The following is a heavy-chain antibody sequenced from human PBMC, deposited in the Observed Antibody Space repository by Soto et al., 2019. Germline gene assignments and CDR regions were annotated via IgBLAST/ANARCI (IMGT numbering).Heavy chain of an antibody. Sequence: EVQLVESGGGLVKPGGSLRLSCAASGFTFSNAWMSWVRQAPGKGLEWAGRITRKTDGGTTDYAARVKGRFTISRDDSTNTLYLRMNSLKTDDTAVYYWTAPTYVDFWSGYPTRFDYWVQGTLVTVS. V-gene: IGHV3-15*01. CDR2: ITRKTDGGTT. CDR3: TAPTYVDFWSGYPTRFDY. J-gene: IGHJ4*02. D-gene: IGHD3-3*01. CDR1: GFTFSNAW.